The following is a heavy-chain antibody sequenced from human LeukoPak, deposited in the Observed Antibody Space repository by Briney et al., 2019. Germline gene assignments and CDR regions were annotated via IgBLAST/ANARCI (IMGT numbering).Heavy chain of an antibody. CDR2: INHSGST. J-gene: IGHJ5*02. CDR1: GGSFSGYY. CDR3: ARGPPFPYSSSDGAGSYWFDP. V-gene: IGHV4-34*01. Sequence: SETLSLTCAVYGGSFSGYYWSWIRQPPGKGLEWIGEINHSGSTNYNPSLKSRVTISVDTSKNQFSLKLSSVTAADTAVYYCARGPPFPYSSSDGAGSYWFDPWGQGTLVTVSS. D-gene: IGHD6-6*01.